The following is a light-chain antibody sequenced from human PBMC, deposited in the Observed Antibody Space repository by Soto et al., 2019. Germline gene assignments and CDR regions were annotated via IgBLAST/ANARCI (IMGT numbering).Light chain of an antibody. V-gene: IGKV1-16*02. J-gene: IGKJ4*01. CDR2: AAS. Sequence: DIQMTQSPSSLSASVGDRVTITCRASQVIVHYLAWYQQKPGNPPKSLIFAASNLQTGVPSKFSGSGSDTDFTLTISNLQPEDSAIYYCQQYKGYPLTFGGGTKVEI. CDR1: QVIVHY. CDR3: QQYKGYPLT.